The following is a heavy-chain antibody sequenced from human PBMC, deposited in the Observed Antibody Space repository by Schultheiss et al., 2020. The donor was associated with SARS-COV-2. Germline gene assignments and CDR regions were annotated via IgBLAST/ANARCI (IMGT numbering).Heavy chain of an antibody. Sequence: SETLSLTCAVYGASFSDYHWTWIRQPPGKGLEWIGEITHSGTTNYTPSLKSRLTISVDTSKNQFSLELSSVTAADTAVYYCARVLLRDYWFGGGWWFDPWGQGTLVNVSS. V-gene: IGHV4-34*01. CDR3: ARVLLRDYWFGGGWWFDP. CDR2: ITHSGTT. CDR1: GASFSDYH. D-gene: IGHD3-10*01. J-gene: IGHJ5*02.